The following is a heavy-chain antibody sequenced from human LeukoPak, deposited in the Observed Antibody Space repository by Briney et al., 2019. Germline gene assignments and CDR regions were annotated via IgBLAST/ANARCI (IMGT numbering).Heavy chain of an antibody. V-gene: IGHV4-59*08. J-gene: IGHJ4*02. CDR3: ARHEGAAGTQVGY. Sequence: SETLSLTCTVSGGSISSYYWSWIRQPPGKGLEWIGYIYYSGSTNYNPSLKSRVTISVDTSKNQFSLKLSSVTAADTAVYYCARHEGAAGTQVGYWGQGTLVTVSS. CDR1: GGSISSYY. CDR2: IYYSGST. D-gene: IGHD6-13*01.